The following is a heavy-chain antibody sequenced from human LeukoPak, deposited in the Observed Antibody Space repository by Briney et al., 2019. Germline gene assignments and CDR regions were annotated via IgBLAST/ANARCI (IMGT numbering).Heavy chain of an antibody. D-gene: IGHD1-26*01. V-gene: IGHV1-8*01. CDR1: GYTFTSYD. CDR2: MNPNSGNT. J-gene: IGHJ5*02. CDR3: ARVVGATRRGWFDP. Sequence: ASVKVSCKASGYTFTSYDINWLGQASAQGREWMGWMNPNSGNTGYAQKFQGRVTMTRDMSTSTVYMELSSLRSEDTAVYYCARVVGATRRGWFDPWGQGTLVTVSS.